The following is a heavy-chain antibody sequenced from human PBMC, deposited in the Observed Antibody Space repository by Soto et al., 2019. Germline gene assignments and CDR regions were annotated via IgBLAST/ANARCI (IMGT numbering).Heavy chain of an antibody. V-gene: IGHV4-34*01. D-gene: IGHD6-19*01. J-gene: IGHJ2*01. CDR1: GGSFSGYY. Sequence: SETLSLTCAVYGGSFSGYYWSWIRQPPGKGLEWIGEINHGGSTNYNPSLKSRVTISVDTSKNQFSLKLSSVTAADTAVYYCARGSEGYSSGWYWYFDLWGRGTLVTVSS. CDR2: INHGGST. CDR3: ARGSEGYSSGWYWYFDL.